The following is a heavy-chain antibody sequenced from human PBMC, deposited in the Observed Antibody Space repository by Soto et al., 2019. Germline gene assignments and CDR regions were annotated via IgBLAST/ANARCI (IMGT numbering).Heavy chain of an antibody. J-gene: IGHJ4*02. CDR1: GFTFSSYA. Sequence: QVQLVESGGGVVQPGRSLRLSCAASGFTFSSYAMHWVRQAPGKGLEWVAVISYDGSNKYYADSVKGRFTISRDNSKNTLYLQMNSLRAEDTAVYYCARDSPIAAAGTAWYFDYWGQGTLVTVSS. CDR2: ISYDGSNK. CDR3: ARDSPIAAAGTAWYFDY. V-gene: IGHV3-30-3*01. D-gene: IGHD6-13*01.